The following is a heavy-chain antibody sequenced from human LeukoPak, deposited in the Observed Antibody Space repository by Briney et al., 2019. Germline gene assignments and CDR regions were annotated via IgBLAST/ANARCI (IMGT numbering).Heavy chain of an antibody. Sequence: GASVKVSCKASGYTFTSYAMNCVRQAPGQGLEWMGWINTTTGNPTYAQGSTGRFVFSLDTSVSTAYLQISSLKAEDTAVYYCARGGYYGSGSPPSHFDYWGQGTLVTVSS. J-gene: IGHJ4*02. V-gene: IGHV7-4-1*02. CDR3: ARGGYYGSGSPPSHFDY. CDR2: INTTTGNP. D-gene: IGHD3-10*01. CDR1: GYTFTSYA.